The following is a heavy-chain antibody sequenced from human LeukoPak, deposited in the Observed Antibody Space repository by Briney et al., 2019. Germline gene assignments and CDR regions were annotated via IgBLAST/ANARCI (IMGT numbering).Heavy chain of an antibody. CDR3: AKQPYNYYYLDV. D-gene: IGHD1-14*01. CDR1: XA. V-gene: IGHV3-23*01. Sequence: XAXXWVRQAPGKGLEWVSTIVGDSSKTYYADSVKGRFTISRDNSRYMLFLHMNSLRAEDTAIYYCAKQPYNYYYLDVWGKGTTVTVSS. CDR2: IVGDSSKT. J-gene: IGHJ6*03.